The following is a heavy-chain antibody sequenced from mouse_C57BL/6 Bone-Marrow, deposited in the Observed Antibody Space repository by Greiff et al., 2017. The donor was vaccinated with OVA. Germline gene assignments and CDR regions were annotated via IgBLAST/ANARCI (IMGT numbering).Heavy chain of an antibody. J-gene: IGHJ4*01. CDR3: ARLRRRLHYYAMDY. D-gene: IGHD2-12*01. Sequence: EVQLQQSGPELVKPGDSVKISCKASGYSFTGYFMNWVMQSHGKSLEWIGRINPYNGDTLYNQKLKGKATLTVDKSSSTAHMELRSLTAEYSSVYYGARLRRRLHYYAMDYWCQGTSVTVSS. CDR1: GYSFTGYF. V-gene: IGHV1-20*01. CDR2: INPYNGDT.